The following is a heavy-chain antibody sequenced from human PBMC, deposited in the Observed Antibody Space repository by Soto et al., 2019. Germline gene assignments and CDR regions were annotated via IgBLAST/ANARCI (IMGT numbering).Heavy chain of an antibody. CDR3: ARETDFWSGPPEDAFDI. Sequence: ASVKVSCKASGYTVTSYGISWVRQAPGQGLEWMGWISAYNGNTNYAQKLQGGVTMTTDTSTSTAYMELRSLRSDDTAVYYCARETDFWSGPPEDAFDIWGQGTMVTVSS. CDR1: GYTVTSYG. CDR2: ISAYNGNT. J-gene: IGHJ3*02. D-gene: IGHD3-3*01. V-gene: IGHV1-18*01.